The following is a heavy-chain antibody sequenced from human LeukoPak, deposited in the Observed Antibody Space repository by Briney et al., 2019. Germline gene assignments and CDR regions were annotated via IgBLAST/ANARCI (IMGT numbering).Heavy chain of an antibody. J-gene: IGHJ3*02. CDR3: ARGQGEDYYDSSGYLFREGAFDI. CDR1: GGSISSGSYY. V-gene: IGHV4-61*02. Sequence: SETLSLTCTVSGGSISSGSYYWGWIRQPAGKGLEWIGRIYTSGSTNYNPSLKGRVTMSVDTSKNQFSLKLSSVTAADTAVYYCARGQGEDYYDSSGYLFREGAFDIWGQGTMVTVSS. CDR2: IYTSGST. D-gene: IGHD3-22*01.